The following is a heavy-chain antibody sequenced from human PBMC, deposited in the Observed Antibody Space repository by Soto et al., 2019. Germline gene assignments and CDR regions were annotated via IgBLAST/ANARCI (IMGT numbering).Heavy chain of an antibody. CDR2: INHSGST. Sequence: SETLSLTCAVYGGSFSGYYWSWIRQPPGKGLEWIGEINHSGSTNYNPSLKSRVTISVDTSKNQFSLKLSSVTAADTAVYYCATEMARPTAIWGQGTMVTVSS. J-gene: IGHJ3*02. V-gene: IGHV4-34*01. CDR3: ATEMARPTAI. D-gene: IGHD5-12*01. CDR1: GGSFSGYY.